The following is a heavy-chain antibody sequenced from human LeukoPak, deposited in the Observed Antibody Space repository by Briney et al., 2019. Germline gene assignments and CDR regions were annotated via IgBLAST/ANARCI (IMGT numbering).Heavy chain of an antibody. J-gene: IGHJ4*02. D-gene: IGHD6-19*01. V-gene: IGHV4-4*07. CDR1: GGSISSYY. Sequence: SETLSLTCTVSGGSISSYYWSWIRQPAGKGLEWIGRIYASGSTNYNPSLKSRVTMSVHTSKNQFSLKLSSVTAADTAVYYCARPLDTYSSGWYQAPSGYWGQGTLVTVSS. CDR3: ARPLDTYSSGWYQAPSGY. CDR2: IYASGST.